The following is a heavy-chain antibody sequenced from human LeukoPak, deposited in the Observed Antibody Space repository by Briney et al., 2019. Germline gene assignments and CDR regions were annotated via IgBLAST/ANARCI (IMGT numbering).Heavy chain of an antibody. CDR1: GYSFNNYW. J-gene: IGHJ4*02. CDR3: AGGANYDFWTGYFNY. CDR2: IYPSDSDT. V-gene: IGHV5-51*01. Sequence: GKSLKISCKGYGYSFNNYWIGWVRQMPGKGLEWMGIIYPSDSDTRYSPSFQGQVTISADTSINTAYVQWSSLKASDTAMYYCAGGANYDFWTGYFNYWGQGTLVTVSS. D-gene: IGHD3-3*01.